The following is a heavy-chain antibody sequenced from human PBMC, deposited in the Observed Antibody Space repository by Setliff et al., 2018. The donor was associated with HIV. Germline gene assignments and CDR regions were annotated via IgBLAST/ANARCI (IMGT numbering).Heavy chain of an antibody. J-gene: IGHJ4*02. V-gene: IGHV4-34*01. CDR1: GGSFSDYY. D-gene: IGHD1-7*01. CDR2: INHSGST. Sequence: LSLTCAVYGGSFSDYYWSWIRQPPGKGLEWIGEINHSGSTSYSPSLMSRVTISVDTSKKQFSLKLSSVTAADTAVYYCARVELGHFDYWGQGTLVTVSS. CDR3: ARVELGHFDY.